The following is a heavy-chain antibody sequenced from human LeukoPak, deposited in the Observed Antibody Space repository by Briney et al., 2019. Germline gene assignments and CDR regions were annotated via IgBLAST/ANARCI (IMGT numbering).Heavy chain of an antibody. Sequence: GGSLRLSCAASGFTFSSYAMSWVRQAPGKGLEWVSAISGSGGSTYYADSVKGRFTISRDNSKNTLYLQMNSLKAEDTAVYYCAKASGSWHSPYFDYWGQGTLVTVSS. CDR3: AKASGSWHSPYFDY. D-gene: IGHD6-13*01. J-gene: IGHJ4*02. V-gene: IGHV3-23*01. CDR2: ISGSGGST. CDR1: GFTFSSYA.